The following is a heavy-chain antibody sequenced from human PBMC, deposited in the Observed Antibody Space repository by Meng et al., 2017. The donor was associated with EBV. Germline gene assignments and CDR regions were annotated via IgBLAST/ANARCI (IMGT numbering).Heavy chain of an antibody. CDR1: GGSFSGYY. Sequence: QVQLQQWGAGLLKPSETLSLTCAVYGGSFSGYYWSWIRPPPGKGLEWIGEINHSGSTNYNPSLKSRVTISVDTSKNQFSLKLSSVTAADTAVYYCARGSYGSGSYFDYWGQGTLVTVSS. CDR3: ARGSYGSGSYFDY. CDR2: INHSGST. V-gene: IGHV4-34*01. D-gene: IGHD3-10*01. J-gene: IGHJ4*02.